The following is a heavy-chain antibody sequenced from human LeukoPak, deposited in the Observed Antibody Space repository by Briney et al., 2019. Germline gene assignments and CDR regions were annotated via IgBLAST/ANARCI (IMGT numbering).Heavy chain of an antibody. J-gene: IGHJ5*02. CDR2: ISWNSGSI. D-gene: IGHD3-3*01. CDR1: GFTIDDYA. Sequence: PGGSLRLSCAASGFTIDDYAMHWVRQAPGKGLEWLSGISWNSGSIGYADSVKGRFTISRDNAKNSLYLQMNSLRAEDTALYYCAKDLSDYDFGGFDPWGQGTLVTVSS. CDR3: AKDLSDYDFGGFDP. V-gene: IGHV3-9*01.